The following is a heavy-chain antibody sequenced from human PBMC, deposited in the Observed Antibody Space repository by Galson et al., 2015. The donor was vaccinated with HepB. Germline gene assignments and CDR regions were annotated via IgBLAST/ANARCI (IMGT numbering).Heavy chain of an antibody. CDR2: IGSSGHYI. J-gene: IGHJ2*01. D-gene: IGHD6-6*01. CDR1: GFNFSSYA. Sequence: SLRLSCAASGFNFSSYAMSWVRQAPEKGLEWVSGIGSSGHYIYYADSVKGRFTISRDNSKNTLYLQMSSLRVDDTAVYYCAKDVSSSSVWYFDLWGRGTLVSVSS. V-gene: IGHV3-23*01. CDR3: AKDVSSSSVWYFDL.